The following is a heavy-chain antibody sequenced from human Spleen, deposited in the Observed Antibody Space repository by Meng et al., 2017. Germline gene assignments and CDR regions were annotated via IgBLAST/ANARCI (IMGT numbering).Heavy chain of an antibody. V-gene: IGHV1-46*01. D-gene: IGHD2-21*01. CDR3: AREIVVVVAAERGLHY. CDR2: INCRSGAP. CDR1: AYSFTDYF. Sequence: QVQLVQSGAEVKKPGASVKVSCKASAYSFTDYFVHWVRQAPGQGLEWLGVINCRSGAPTYEPKFQGRLTMTRDTSTSTVSMEPSSLRSEDTAVYFCAREIVVVVAAERGLHYWGQGTLVTVSS. J-gene: IGHJ4*02.